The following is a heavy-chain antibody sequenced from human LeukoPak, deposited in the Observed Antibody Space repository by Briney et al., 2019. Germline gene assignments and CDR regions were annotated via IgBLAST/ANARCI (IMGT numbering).Heavy chain of an antibody. CDR1: GYTFTGYY. CDR2: INPNSGGT. Sequence: ASVKVSCKASGYTFTGYYMHWVRQAPGQGLEWMGWINPNSGGTNYAQKFQGRVTMTRDTSISTAYMELSRLRSDDTAVYYCARDRRYCSGGSCQPFDYWGQGTLVTVSS. D-gene: IGHD2-15*01. V-gene: IGHV1-2*02. CDR3: ARDRRYCSGGSCQPFDY. J-gene: IGHJ4*02.